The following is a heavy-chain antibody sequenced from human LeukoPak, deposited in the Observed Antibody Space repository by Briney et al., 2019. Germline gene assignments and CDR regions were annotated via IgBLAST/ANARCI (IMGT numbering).Heavy chain of an antibody. J-gene: IGHJ5*02. Sequence: GGSLRLSCAASGLTFSSYAMSWVRQAPGKGLEWVSAISGSGGSTYYADSVKGRFTISRDNSKNTLYLQMNSLRAEDTAVYYCAKRPQQLHPYNWFDPWGQGTLVTVSS. V-gene: IGHV3-23*01. CDR1: GLTFSSYA. CDR3: AKRPQQLHPYNWFDP. D-gene: IGHD6-13*01. CDR2: ISGSGGST.